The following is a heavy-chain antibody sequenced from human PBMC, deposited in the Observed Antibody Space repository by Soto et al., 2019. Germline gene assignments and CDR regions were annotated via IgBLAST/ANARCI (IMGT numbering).Heavy chain of an antibody. CDR1: GFIFSSFG. Sequence: ESGGGVVQPGRSLRLSCAASGFIFSSFGMHWVRQAPGKGLEWVANIWYDGSNTYYSDSVKGRFTISRDNSRNTLFLEMISLRAEDTAVYHCVRDLLGSGGHFDYWGQGTLVTVSS. CDR3: VRDLLGSGGHFDY. J-gene: IGHJ4*02. V-gene: IGHV3-33*01. CDR2: IWYDGSNT. D-gene: IGHD2-8*02.